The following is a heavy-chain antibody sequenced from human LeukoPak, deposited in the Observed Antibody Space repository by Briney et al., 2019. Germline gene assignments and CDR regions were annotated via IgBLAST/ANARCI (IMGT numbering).Heavy chain of an antibody. J-gene: IGHJ4*02. CDR3: ARDRGYCSGGTCYGLYFDY. D-gene: IGHD2-15*01. V-gene: IGHV3-48*01. Sequence: TGGSLRLSCAASGFTFNYFSVNWVRQAPGKGLEWVSYISSSSNTIYYADSVKGRFTISRDNARNSLYLQMNSLRAEDTAVYHCARDRGYCSGGTCYGLYFDYWGQGTLVTVSS. CDR1: GFTFNYFS. CDR2: ISSSSNTI.